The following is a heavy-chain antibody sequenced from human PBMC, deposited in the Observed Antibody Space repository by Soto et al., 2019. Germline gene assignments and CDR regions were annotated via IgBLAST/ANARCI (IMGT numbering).Heavy chain of an antibody. CDR3: ARRPIGIARATNVGAFDP. D-gene: IGHD1-26*01. J-gene: IGHJ5*02. CDR2: IYPGDSDT. CDR1: GYSFTSYW. Sequence: GESLKISCKGSGYSFTSYWICWVRQMPGKGLEWMGIIYPGDSDTRYSTSFQSHVTIAADKSISTAYLQWSSLKASDTAMYSCARRPIGIARATNVGAFDPWGQGTLVTVSS. V-gene: IGHV5-51*01.